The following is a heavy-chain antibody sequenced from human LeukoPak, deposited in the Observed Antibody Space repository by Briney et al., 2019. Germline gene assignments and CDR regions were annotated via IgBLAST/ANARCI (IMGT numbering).Heavy chain of an antibody. Sequence: SETLSLTCTVSGGSISSGDYYWSWIRQPPGKGLEWIGYIYYSGSTYYNPSLKSRVTISVDTSKNQISLKLSSVTAADTAVYYCARGSGGSFPSWFDPWGQGTLVTVSS. CDR1: GGSISSGDYY. D-gene: IGHD2-15*01. CDR2: IYYSGST. CDR3: ARGSGGSFPSWFDP. V-gene: IGHV4-30-4*01. J-gene: IGHJ5*02.